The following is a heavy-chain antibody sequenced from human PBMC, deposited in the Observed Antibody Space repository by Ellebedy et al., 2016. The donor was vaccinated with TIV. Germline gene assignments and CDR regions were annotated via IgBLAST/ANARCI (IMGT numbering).Heavy chain of an antibody. CDR3: AKAVSYYFDY. V-gene: IGHV3-64*04. CDR1: GFTFAPYA. D-gene: IGHD5/OR15-5a*01. CDR2: ITGDGVST. Sequence: PGGSLRLSCLASGFTFAPYAMHWVRQAPGKGLEYVSAITGDGVSTYYADSVKGRFTISRDNSKNTLYLQMNSLRAEDTAVYYCAKAVSYYFDYWGQGTLVTVSS. J-gene: IGHJ4*02.